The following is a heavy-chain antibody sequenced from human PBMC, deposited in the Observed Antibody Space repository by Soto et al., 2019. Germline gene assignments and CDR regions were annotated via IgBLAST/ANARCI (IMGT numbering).Heavy chain of an antibody. CDR1: GFTFSSYG. V-gene: IGHV3-30*18. J-gene: IGHJ6*02. Sequence: GSLRLSCAASGFTFSSYGMHWVRQAPGKGLEWVAVISYDGSNKYYADSVKGRFTISRDNSKNTLYLQMNSLRAEDTAVYYCAKDRVTTVSEYYYYYYGMDVWGQGTTVTVS. CDR3: AKDRVTTVSEYYYYYYGMDV. D-gene: IGHD4-4*01. CDR2: ISYDGSNK.